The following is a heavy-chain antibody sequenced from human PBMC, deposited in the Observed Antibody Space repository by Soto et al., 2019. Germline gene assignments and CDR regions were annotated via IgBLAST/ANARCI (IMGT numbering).Heavy chain of an antibody. J-gene: IGHJ6*02. V-gene: IGHV3-33*01. CDR3: ARVLAYCGGDCYPLRNYYGMDV. Sequence: GGSLRLSCAASGFTFSSYGMHWVRQAPGKGLEWVAVIWYDGSNKYYADSVKGRFTISRDNSKNTLYLQMNGLRAEDTAVYYCARVLAYCGGDCYPLRNYYGMDVWGQGTTVTVSS. D-gene: IGHD2-21*02. CDR1: GFTFSSYG. CDR2: IWYDGSNK.